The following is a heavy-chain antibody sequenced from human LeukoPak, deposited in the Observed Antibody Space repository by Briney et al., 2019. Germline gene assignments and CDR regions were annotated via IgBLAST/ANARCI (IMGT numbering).Heavy chain of an antibody. CDR2: LYYSGST. Sequence: PSETLSLTCTVSGGSIGSNSYYWGWIRQPPGKGLEWIGSLYYSGSTYYNPSLKSRVTISVDTSKNQFSLKVSSVTAADTAVYYCARRIVVAGTRGWFDPWGQGTLVTVSS. J-gene: IGHJ5*02. D-gene: IGHD6-19*01. CDR1: GGSIGSNSYY. CDR3: ARRIVVAGTRGWFDP. V-gene: IGHV4-39*01.